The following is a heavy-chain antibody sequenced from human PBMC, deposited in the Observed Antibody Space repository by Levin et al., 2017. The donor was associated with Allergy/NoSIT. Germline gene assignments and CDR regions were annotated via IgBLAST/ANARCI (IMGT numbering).Heavy chain of an antibody. D-gene: IGHD1-7*01. Sequence: SCAASGFTFSSYAMSWVRQAPGKGLEWVSAISGSGGSTYYADSVKGRFTISRDNSKNTLYLQMNSLRAEDTAVYYCAKGTITGTTLGYWGQGTLVTVSS. CDR2: ISGSGGST. CDR3: AKGTITGTTLGY. J-gene: IGHJ4*02. V-gene: IGHV3-23*01. CDR1: GFTFSSYA.